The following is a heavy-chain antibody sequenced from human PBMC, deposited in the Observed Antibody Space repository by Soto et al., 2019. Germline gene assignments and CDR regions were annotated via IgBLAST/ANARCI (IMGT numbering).Heavy chain of an antibody. J-gene: IGHJ4*02. CDR2: ISGGGGST. V-gene: IGHV3-23*01. CDR1: GFTFSSYW. D-gene: IGHD3-22*01. CDR3: AKEYYYDSSFDY. Sequence: GGSLRLSCAASGFTFSSYWMHWVRQAPGKGLVWVSAISGGGGSTYYADSVKGRFTISRDNSKNTLYLQMNSLRAEDTAVYFCAKEYYYDSSFDYWGQGVLVTSPQ.